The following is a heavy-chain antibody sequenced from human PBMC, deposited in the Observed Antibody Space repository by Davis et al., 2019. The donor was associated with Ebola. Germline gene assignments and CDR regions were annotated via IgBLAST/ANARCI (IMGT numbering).Heavy chain of an antibody. D-gene: IGHD1-26*01. J-gene: IGHJ4*02. CDR2: INHRGST. V-gene: IGHV4-34*01. CDR1: GGSFHGYF. CDR3: ALQEILGATTSGGFDY. Sequence: SETLSLTCAVSGGSFHGYFWSWLRQPPGKGLEWIAEINHRGSTKYHPSLKSRAAISLDASKNEFSLKLTSVTAADTAVYYCALQEILGATTSGGFDYWGQGALVTVSS.